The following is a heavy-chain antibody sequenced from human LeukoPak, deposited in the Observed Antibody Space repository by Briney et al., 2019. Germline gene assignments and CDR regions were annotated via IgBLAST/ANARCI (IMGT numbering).Heavy chain of an antibody. CDR2: IYYGGST. Sequence: SETLSLTCTVSSGSISTYYWSWIRQPPGKGLEWIGYIYYGGSTNYNPSLKSRVTISVDTSKNQFSLKLSSVTAADTAVYYCARSGQPAALDYWGQGTLVTVPS. D-gene: IGHD2-2*01. V-gene: IGHV4-59*01. CDR3: ARSGQPAALDY. J-gene: IGHJ4*02. CDR1: SGSISTYY.